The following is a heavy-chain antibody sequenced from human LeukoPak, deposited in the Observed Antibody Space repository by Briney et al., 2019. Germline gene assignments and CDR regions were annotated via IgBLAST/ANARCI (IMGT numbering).Heavy chain of an antibody. Sequence: GGSLRLSCVASGFIFSNYGMHWVRQAPGKGLEWVAVISYDGSNKYYADSVKGRFTISRDNSKNTLYLQMNSLRAEDTAVYYCARDRTYYGLFDYWGQGTLVTVSS. V-gene: IGHV3-30*19. D-gene: IGHD1-26*01. CDR1: GFIFSNYG. CDR3: ARDRTYYGLFDY. J-gene: IGHJ4*02. CDR2: ISYDGSNK.